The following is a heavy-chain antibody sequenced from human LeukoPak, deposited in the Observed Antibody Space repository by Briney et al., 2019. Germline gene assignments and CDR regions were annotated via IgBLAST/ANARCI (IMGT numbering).Heavy chain of an antibody. D-gene: IGHD3-10*01. CDR1: GFTFSSYW. CDR3: ARDSPYYYGSGSPDY. Sequence: QPGGSLRLSCAASGFTFSSYWMHWVRQAPGKGLVWVSRINSDGSSTSYADSVKGRFTISRDNAKNTLYLQMNSLRAEDTAVYYCARDSPYYYGSGSPDYWGQGTLVTVSS. V-gene: IGHV3-74*01. J-gene: IGHJ4*02. CDR2: INSDGSST.